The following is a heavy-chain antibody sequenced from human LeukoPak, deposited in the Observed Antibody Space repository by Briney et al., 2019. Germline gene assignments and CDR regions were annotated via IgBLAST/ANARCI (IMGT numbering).Heavy chain of an antibody. Sequence: GGSLRLSCAASGVTVSNNFMSWVRQAPGKGLEWVSVIYGGGSTYYADSVKGRFTISRDTSKNTLYLQMNSLRAEDTAVYYCARDLTGTGHYWGQGTLVTVSS. CDR1: GVTVSNNF. D-gene: IGHD1-20*01. V-gene: IGHV3-53*01. CDR2: IYGGGST. J-gene: IGHJ4*02. CDR3: ARDLTGTGHY.